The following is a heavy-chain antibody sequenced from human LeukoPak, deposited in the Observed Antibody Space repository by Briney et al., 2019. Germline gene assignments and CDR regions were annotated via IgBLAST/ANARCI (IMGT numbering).Heavy chain of an antibody. V-gene: IGHV1-18*04. CDR1: GYTFTSYG. J-gene: IGHJ6*02. CDR2: ISAYNGNT. D-gene: IGHD3-10*01. CDR3: AREMNYGSGIDSYGMDV. Sequence: ASVKVSCKASGYTFTSYGISWVRQAPGQGLEWMGWISAYNGNTNYAQKLQGRVTMTTDTSTSTAYMELRSLRSDDTAVYYCAREMNYGSGIDSYGMDVWGQGTTVTVSS.